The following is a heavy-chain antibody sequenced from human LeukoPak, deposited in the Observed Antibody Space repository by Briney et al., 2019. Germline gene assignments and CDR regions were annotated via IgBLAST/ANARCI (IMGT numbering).Heavy chain of an antibody. Sequence: GGSLRLSCAASGFTFSSYAMSWVRQAPGKGLEWVSAISGSGGSTYYADSVKGRFTISRDNSKNTLYLQMNSLRAEDTAVYYCAKSRDFIHDFWSGYSPYYFAYWGQGTLVTVSS. CDR1: GFTFSSYA. V-gene: IGHV3-23*01. CDR3: AKSRDFIHDFWSGYSPYYFAY. J-gene: IGHJ4*02. D-gene: IGHD3-3*01. CDR2: ISGSGGST.